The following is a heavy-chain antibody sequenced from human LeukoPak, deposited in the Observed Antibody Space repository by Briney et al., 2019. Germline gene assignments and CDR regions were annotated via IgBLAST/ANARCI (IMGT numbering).Heavy chain of an antibody. CDR1: GFTFSSYA. D-gene: IGHD3-10*01. V-gene: IGHV3-7*01. CDR3: AKTDYYGSGSY. J-gene: IGHJ4*02. Sequence: GGSLRLSCAASGFTFSSYAMSWVRQAPGKGLEWVANIKEDGSEKNYVDSVKGRFTISRDNAKNSLYLQMNSLRAEDTAMYYCAKTDYYGSGSYWGQGTLVTVSS. CDR2: IKEDGSEK.